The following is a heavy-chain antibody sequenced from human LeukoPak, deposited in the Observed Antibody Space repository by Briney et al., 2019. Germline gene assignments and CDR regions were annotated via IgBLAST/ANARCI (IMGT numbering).Heavy chain of an antibody. CDR2: ISGSGGST. V-gene: IGHV3-23*01. CDR3: AKRGVVIRVILVGFHKEAYYFDS. CDR1: GISLSNYG. D-gene: IGHD3-22*01. J-gene: IGHJ4*02. Sequence: GGSLRLSCAVSGISLSNYGMSWVRQAPGKGLGWVAGISGSGGSTNYADSVKGRFTIYRDNPKNTLYLQMNRLRAEDTAVYFCAKRGVVIRVILVGFHKEAYYFDSWGQGALVTVSS.